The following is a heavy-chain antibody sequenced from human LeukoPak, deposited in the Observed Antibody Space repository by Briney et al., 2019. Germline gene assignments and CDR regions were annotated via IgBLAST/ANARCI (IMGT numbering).Heavy chain of an antibody. Sequence: SETLSLTCSVSGVSISNYYWSWIRQPPGKGLEWIGYISYIGSTKYNPSLKSRVTISEDTSKRQFSLNLRSVTAAHPAVFYCAASYHYSMDVWGKGTTVTVPS. CDR3: AASYHYSMDV. CDR1: GVSISNYY. V-gene: IGHV4-59*01. CDR2: ISYIGST. J-gene: IGHJ6*03.